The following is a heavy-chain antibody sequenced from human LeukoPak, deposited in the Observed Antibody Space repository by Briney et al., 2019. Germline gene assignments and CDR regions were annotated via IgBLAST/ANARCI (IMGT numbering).Heavy chain of an antibody. Sequence: GGSLRLSCAASGFTFSSYSMNWVRQAPGKGLEWVSSISSSSSYIYYADSVKGRFTISRDNAKNSLCLQMNSLRAEDTAVYYCARDFTATMGGYWGQGTLVTVSS. J-gene: IGHJ4*02. CDR3: ARDFTATMGGY. CDR2: ISSSSSYI. D-gene: IGHD5-12*01. V-gene: IGHV3-21*01. CDR1: GFTFSSYS.